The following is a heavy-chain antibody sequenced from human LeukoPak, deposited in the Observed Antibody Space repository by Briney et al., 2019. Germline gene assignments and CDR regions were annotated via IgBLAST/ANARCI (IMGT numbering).Heavy chain of an antibody. J-gene: IGHJ4*02. CDR2: INPNSGGT. V-gene: IGHV1-2*02. Sequence: ASVKVSCKASGYTFTGYYIHWVRQAPGQGLEWMGWINPNSGGTNYAQKFQGRVTMTRDTSITTAYMELSSLRSDDAAVFYCARDQGGSLGFDCWGQGTLVTVSS. D-gene: IGHD3-16*01. CDR3: ARDQGGSLGFDC. CDR1: GYTFTGYY.